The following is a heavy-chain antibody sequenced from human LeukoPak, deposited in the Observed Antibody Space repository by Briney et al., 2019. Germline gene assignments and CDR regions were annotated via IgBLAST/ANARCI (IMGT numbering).Heavy chain of an antibody. D-gene: IGHD3-10*01. CDR2: INHSGST. J-gene: IGHJ6*03. V-gene: IGHV4-34*01. Sequence: SETLSLTCAVYGRSFSGYYWSWIRQPPGERLEWIGEINHSGSTNYNPSLKGRVPISVDTSKNQFSLKLSSVTAADTAVYYCARGGYYYGSGSYYKGRMYYYYMDVWGKGTTVTVSS. CDR1: GRSFSGYY. CDR3: ARGGYYYGSGSYYKGRMYYYYMDV.